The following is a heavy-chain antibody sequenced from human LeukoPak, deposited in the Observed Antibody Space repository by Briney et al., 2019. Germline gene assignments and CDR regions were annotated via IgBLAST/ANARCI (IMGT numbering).Heavy chain of an antibody. Sequence: GGSLRLSCAASGFIFSSYEMNWVRQAPGKGLEWVAVISYDGSDKFYADSVKGRFTISRDSSKNTLYLQMNSLRPEDTAVYYCARARPSMWIDYWGQGTLVTVSS. D-gene: IGHD5-12*01. J-gene: IGHJ4*02. V-gene: IGHV3-30*04. CDR3: ARARPSMWIDY. CDR1: GFIFSSYE. CDR2: ISYDGSDK.